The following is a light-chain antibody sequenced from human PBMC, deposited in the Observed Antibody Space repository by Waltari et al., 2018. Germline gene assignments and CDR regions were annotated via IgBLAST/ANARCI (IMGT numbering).Light chain of an antibody. V-gene: IGKV4-1*01. CDR2: LAS. CDR3: QQYYSSPFT. CDR1: PSVLFSSNNRNY. Sequence: DIVMTQSPDSLAVSLGERATINCKSSPSVLFSSNNRNYLAWYQQKPGQSPKLVLYLASTRESGVPDRFSGSGSATDFTLTISSLQAEDVAVYYCQQYYSSPFTFGPGTKLEIK. J-gene: IGKJ3*01.